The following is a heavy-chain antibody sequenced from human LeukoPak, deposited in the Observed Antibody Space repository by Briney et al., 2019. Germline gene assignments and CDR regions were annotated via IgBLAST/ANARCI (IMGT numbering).Heavy chain of an antibody. CDR1: GGSISSYY. J-gene: IGHJ6*02. V-gene: IGHV4-59*08. CDR2: IYYSGST. Sequence: SGALSLPCPGSGGSISSYYWRWIRQPPGKGLGGIGYIYYSGSTNYNPSLKSRVTISVDTSKNQFSLKLSSVTAADTAVYYCARQHYYYGMDVWGQGTTVTVSS. CDR3: ARQHYYYGMDV.